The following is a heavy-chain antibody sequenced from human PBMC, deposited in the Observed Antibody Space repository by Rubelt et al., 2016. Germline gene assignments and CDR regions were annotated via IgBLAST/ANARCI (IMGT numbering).Heavy chain of an antibody. V-gene: IGHV4-39*01. Sequence: QVQLQESGPGLVKPSETLSLTCTVSGGSINSNNYYWGWIRQPPGKGLEWIGSMSYSGSAQYNPSLKSRVTISIDTSKNQFSLMLSTVTAADTAVFCCARPGLPGVGGWFDPWGQGTLVTVSS. CDR1: GGSINSNNYY. D-gene: IGHD7-27*01. J-gene: IGHJ5*02. CDR2: MSYSGSA. CDR3: ARPGLPGVGGWFDP.